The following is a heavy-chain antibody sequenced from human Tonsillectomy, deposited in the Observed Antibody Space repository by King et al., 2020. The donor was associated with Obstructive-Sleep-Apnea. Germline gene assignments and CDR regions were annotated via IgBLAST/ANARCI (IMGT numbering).Heavy chain of an antibody. J-gene: IGHJ4*02. CDR3: ARDLVTAASSD. CDR2: ISGYNGNT. D-gene: IGHD6-13*01. Sequence: QLVQSGAEVKKPGASVKVSCKASGYPFTNYGISWVRQAPGQGLEWMGWISGYNGNTNYAQNFQDRVTMTMDTSTTTVYMELRSLRSDDTAVYYCARDLVTAASSDWGQGTLVTVSS. V-gene: IGHV1-18*01. CDR1: GYPFTNYG.